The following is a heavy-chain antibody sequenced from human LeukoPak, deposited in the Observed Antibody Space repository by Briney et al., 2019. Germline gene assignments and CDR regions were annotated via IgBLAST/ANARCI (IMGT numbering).Heavy chain of an antibody. CDR1: GFTFSSYA. V-gene: IGHV3-23*01. D-gene: IGHD1-26*01. J-gene: IGHJ4*02. Sequence: GGSLRLSCAASGFTFSSYAMSWVRQAPGKGLEWVSAISGSGGSTYYADSVKGRFAISRDNSKNTLYLQMNSLRAEDTAVYYCAKDHHQYSGSRLDYWGQGTLVTVSS. CDR3: AKDHHQYSGSRLDY. CDR2: ISGSGGST.